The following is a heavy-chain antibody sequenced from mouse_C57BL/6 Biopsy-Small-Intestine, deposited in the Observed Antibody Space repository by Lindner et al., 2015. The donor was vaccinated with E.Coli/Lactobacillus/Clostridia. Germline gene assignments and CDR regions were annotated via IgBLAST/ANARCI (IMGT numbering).Heavy chain of an antibody. D-gene: IGHD1-1*01. V-gene: IGHV14-2*01. CDR1: GFNIKDYY. CDR3: ASATVVATNYFDY. Sequence: VQLQESGAELVKPGASVKLSCTASGFNIKDYYIHWVKRRTEQGLEWIGRIDPEDGETKYAPKFQDKATITADTSSNTAFLQLSSLTSEDTAVYYCASATVVATNYFDYWGQGTTLTVSS. CDR2: IDPEDGET. J-gene: IGHJ2*01.